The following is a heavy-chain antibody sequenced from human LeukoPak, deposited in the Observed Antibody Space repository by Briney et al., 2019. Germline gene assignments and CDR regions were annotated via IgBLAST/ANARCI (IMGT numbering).Heavy chain of an antibody. CDR3: ARGRLKQWLVRYADYYYGMDV. CDR2: LYHSGST. J-gene: IGHJ6*02. V-gene: IGHV4-34*01. Sequence: KPAVPLSLTCAVYGGCFNGHYWSWMRQSPGKGLVWIGDLYHSGSTNYNTSFKGRVTISVDTSKNQFSLKLSSVTAADTAVYYCARGRLKQWLVRYADYYYGMDVWGQGTTVTVSS. CDR1: GGCFNGHY. D-gene: IGHD6-19*01.